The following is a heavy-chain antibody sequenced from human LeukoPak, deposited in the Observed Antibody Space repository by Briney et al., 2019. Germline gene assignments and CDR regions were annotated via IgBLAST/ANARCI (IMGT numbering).Heavy chain of an antibody. D-gene: IGHD5-12*01. J-gene: IGHJ4*02. Sequence: GGSLRLSCAASGFTFSNAWMSWVRQAPGKGLEWVGRIKSKTDDGTTDYAAPVKGRFTISRDDSKNTLYLQMNSLKTEDTAVYYCTTCPRRGYSGYDQIEEAGYWGQGTLVTVSS. CDR3: TTCPRRGYSGYDQIEEAGY. CDR2: IKSKTDDGTT. V-gene: IGHV3-15*01. CDR1: GFTFSNAW.